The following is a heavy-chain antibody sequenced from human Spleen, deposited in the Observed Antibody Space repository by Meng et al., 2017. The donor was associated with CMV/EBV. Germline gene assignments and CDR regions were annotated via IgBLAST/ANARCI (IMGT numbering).Heavy chain of an antibody. CDR1: GYTFSSYI. V-gene: IGHV1-18*01. D-gene: IGHD3-16*01. CDR2: ISTYSGDP. Sequence: ASVKVSCKASGYTFSSYIISWVRQAPGQGLEWMGWISTYSGDPAYAQKFNGRVTMTMDTSTSTAYMELRSLRSDDTAMYYCARDTERGGGDAWGQGTLVTVSS. J-gene: IGHJ4*02. CDR3: ARDTERGGGDA.